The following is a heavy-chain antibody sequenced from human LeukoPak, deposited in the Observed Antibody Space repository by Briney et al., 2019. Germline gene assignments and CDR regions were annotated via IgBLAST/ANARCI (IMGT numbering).Heavy chain of an antibody. D-gene: IGHD3-10*01. CDR3: GIDISAGGMDV. J-gene: IGHJ6*02. V-gene: IGHV3-9*01. CDR2: IGWSSART. Sequence: GGSLRLSCTASESTFDHAMHWVRQTPGKGLEWVSGIGWSSARTGYADSVRGRFTISRDNAKNSLYLQMNSLRAEDTALYYCGIDISAGGMDVWGQGTTVTVSS. CDR1: ESTFDHA.